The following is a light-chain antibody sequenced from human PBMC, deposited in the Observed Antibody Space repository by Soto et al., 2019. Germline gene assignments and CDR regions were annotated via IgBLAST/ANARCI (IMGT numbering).Light chain of an antibody. Sequence: QSVVTQPPSASGTPGQRVTISCSGSSSNIGSNYVNWYQQAPGTAPKLLIYRTDRRPSGVPDRFSGSKSGTSASLAISGLRSEDEAYYFCAVWDDSLMFGGGTQLTVL. V-gene: IGLV1-47*01. CDR1: SSNIGSNY. CDR2: RTD. CDR3: AVWDDSLM. J-gene: IGLJ3*02.